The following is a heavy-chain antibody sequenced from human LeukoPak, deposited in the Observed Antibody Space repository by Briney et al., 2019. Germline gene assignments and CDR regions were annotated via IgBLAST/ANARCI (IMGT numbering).Heavy chain of an antibody. Sequence: ASQTLSLTCTVSGGSISSGGYYWSWIRQHPGKGLEWIGYIYYSGSTNYNPSLKSRVTISVDTSKNQFSLKLSSVTAADTAVYYCARDYYDSSGYYFFDYWGQGTLVTVSS. CDR2: IYYSGST. CDR1: GGSISSGGYY. V-gene: IGHV4-31*03. J-gene: IGHJ4*02. CDR3: ARDYYDSSGYYFFDY. D-gene: IGHD3-22*01.